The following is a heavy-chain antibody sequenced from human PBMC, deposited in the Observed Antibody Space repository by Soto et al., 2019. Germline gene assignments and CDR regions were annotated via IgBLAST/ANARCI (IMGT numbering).Heavy chain of an antibody. J-gene: IGHJ5*02. Sequence: PGGSRRLSCRASLSSFSTYWVSWGRQAPGKGLEWVANINEDGSDKNYVESVKGRFIISRDNVKDSLYLQMSSLSAEDTALYYCARVVGVAGGRRIWLDPWGQGTLVTVSS. CDR2: INEDGSDK. CDR1: LSSFSTYW. V-gene: IGHV3-7*03. CDR3: ARVVGVAGGRRIWLDP. D-gene: IGHD6-13*01.